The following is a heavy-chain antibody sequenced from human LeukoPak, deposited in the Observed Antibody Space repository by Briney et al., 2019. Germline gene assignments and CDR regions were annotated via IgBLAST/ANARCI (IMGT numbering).Heavy chain of an antibody. Sequence: SETLSLTCPVSGGSVSRYYWSWIRQPPGKGLEWIGYIYYSGSTNYNPSLKSRVTISVDTSKNQFSLKLSSVTAADTAVYYCARQTTVTTKWYFDLWGRGTLVTVSS. CDR2: IYYSGST. CDR3: ARQTTVTTKWYFDL. D-gene: IGHD4-17*01. J-gene: IGHJ2*01. CDR1: GGSVSRYY. V-gene: IGHV4-59*02.